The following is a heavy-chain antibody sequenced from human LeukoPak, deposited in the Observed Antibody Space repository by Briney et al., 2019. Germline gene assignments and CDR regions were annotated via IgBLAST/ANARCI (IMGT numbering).Heavy chain of an antibody. D-gene: IGHD1-26*01. CDR1: GFTFSSYA. CDR3: ARGSLRGAFDI. CDR2: ISYDGSNK. Sequence: PGRSLSLSCAASGFTFSSYAMHWVRQAPGKGLEWVAVISYDGSNKYYADSVKGRFTISRDNSKNTLYLQMNSLRAEDTAVYYCARGSLRGAFDIWGQGTMVTVSS. V-gene: IGHV3-30-3*01. J-gene: IGHJ3*02.